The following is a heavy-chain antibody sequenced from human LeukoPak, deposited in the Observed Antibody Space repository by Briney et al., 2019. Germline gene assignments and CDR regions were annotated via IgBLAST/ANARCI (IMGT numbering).Heavy chain of an antibody. V-gene: IGHV1-2*04. CDR3: ARDTGYSSGPGAFDI. J-gene: IGHJ3*02. CDR1: GGTFSSYA. D-gene: IGHD6-19*01. Sequence: ASVKVSCKASGGTFSSYAISWVRQAPGQGLEWMGWINPNSGGTNYAQKFQGWVTMTRDTSISTAYMELSRLRSDDTAVYYCARDTGYSSGPGAFDIWGQGTMVTVSP. CDR2: INPNSGGT.